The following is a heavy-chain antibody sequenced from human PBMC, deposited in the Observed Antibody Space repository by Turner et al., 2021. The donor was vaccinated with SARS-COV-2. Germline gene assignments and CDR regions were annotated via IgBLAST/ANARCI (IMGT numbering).Heavy chain of an antibody. CDR3: ATNSPTNAFDI. D-gene: IGHD1-1*01. Sequence: QVQLVQSGGGVVQPGRSLRLSCAASGFTFSGYAMHWVRQAPGKGVEWVAVISFDGTNKFYADSVKGRFTISRDNSKNTLYLQMNSLRTEDTAVYYCATNSPTNAFDIWGQGTMVTVSS. CDR2: ISFDGTNK. CDR1: GFTFSGYA. J-gene: IGHJ3*02. V-gene: IGHV3-30*03.